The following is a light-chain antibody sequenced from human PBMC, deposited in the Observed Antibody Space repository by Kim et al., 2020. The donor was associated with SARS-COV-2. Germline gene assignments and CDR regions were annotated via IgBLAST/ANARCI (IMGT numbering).Light chain of an antibody. CDR2: GAS. J-gene: IGKJ4*01. CDR3: QQYNNWPPT. V-gene: IGKV3-15*01. Sequence: EIVMTQSPATLSVSPGERATLSCRASQSVSSNLAWYQQKPVQAPRLLIYGASTRATGIPARFSGSGSGTEFTLTISSLQSEDFAVYYCQQYNNWPPTFGGGTKVDIK. CDR1: QSVSSN.